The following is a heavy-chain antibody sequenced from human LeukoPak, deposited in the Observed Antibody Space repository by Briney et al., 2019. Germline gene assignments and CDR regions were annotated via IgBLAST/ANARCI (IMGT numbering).Heavy chain of an antibody. CDR2: ISYDGSNK. CDR3: AKAMYSSSPHFDY. Sequence: GGSLRLSCAASGFTFSSYGMHWVRQAPGKGLEWVAVISYDGSNKYYADSVKGRFTISRDNSKNTLYLQMNSLRAEDTAVYYCAKAMYSSSPHFDYWGQGTLVTASS. CDR1: GFTFSSYG. J-gene: IGHJ4*02. D-gene: IGHD6-6*01. V-gene: IGHV3-30*18.